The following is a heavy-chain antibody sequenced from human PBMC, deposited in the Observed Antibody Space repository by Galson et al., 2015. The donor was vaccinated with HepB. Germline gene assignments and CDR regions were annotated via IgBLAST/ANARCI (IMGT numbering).Heavy chain of an antibody. Sequence: QSGAEVKKPGESLRISCKGSGYSFTSYWISWVRQMPGKGLEWMGRIDPSDSYTNSSPSFQGHVTISADKSISTAYLQWSSLKASDTAMYYCARRAVVATISVGYYYYGMDVWGQGTTVTVSS. V-gene: IGHV5-10-1*01. D-gene: IGHD5-12*01. CDR3: ARRAVVATISVGYYYYGMDV. CDR1: GYSFTSYW. CDR2: IDPSDSYT. J-gene: IGHJ6*02.